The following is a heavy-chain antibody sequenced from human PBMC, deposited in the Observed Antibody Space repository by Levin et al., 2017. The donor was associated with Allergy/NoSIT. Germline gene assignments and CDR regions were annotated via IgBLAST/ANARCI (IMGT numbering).Heavy chain of an antibody. D-gene: IGHD2/OR15-2a*01. CDR3: ARGRLYWYFDL. J-gene: IGHJ2*01. CDR2: IYYSGST. CDR1: GDSVRDYY. V-gene: IGHV4-59*02. Sequence: PSETLSLTCSVSGDSVRDYYLSWIRQPPGKGPEWIGYIYYSGSTSYNPSLKSRVTMSVDTSKNQFSLKLRSVTAADTAVYFCARGRLYWYFDLWGRGTLVTVSS.